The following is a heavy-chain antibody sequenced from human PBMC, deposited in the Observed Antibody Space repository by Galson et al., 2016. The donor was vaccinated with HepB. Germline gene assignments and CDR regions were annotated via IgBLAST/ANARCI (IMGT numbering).Heavy chain of an antibody. Sequence: QSGAEVKKPGESLKISCQASGYDFTSYYIDWVRQIPGKGLEWMGHIYPGDSDARYSPSFQGEVTMSVDKSLSTTYLQWNSLKASDTAIYYCARLSSVGSDSWGQGTLVTVSS. D-gene: IGHD1-26*01. CDR3: ARLSSVGSDS. J-gene: IGHJ4*02. CDR2: IYPGDSDA. CDR1: GYDFTSYY. V-gene: IGHV5-51*01.